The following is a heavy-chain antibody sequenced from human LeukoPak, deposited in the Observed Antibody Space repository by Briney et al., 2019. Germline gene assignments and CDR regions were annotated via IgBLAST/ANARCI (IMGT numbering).Heavy chain of an antibody. Sequence: GGSLRLSCAASGFTFSSYAMHWVRQAPGKGLEWVAVISYDGSNKYYADSVKGRFTISRDNSKNTLYLQMNSLRAEDTAVYYCAREDIVVVPPANSYGMDVWGQGTTVTVSS. J-gene: IGHJ6*02. CDR1: GFTFSSYA. CDR3: AREDIVVVPPANSYGMDV. V-gene: IGHV3-30*04. D-gene: IGHD2-2*01. CDR2: ISYDGSNK.